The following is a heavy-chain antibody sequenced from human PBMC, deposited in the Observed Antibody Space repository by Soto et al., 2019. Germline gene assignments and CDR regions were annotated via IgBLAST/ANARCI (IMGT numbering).Heavy chain of an antibody. V-gene: IGHV3-23*01. D-gene: IGHD3-16*02. CDR2: ISGSGEST. Sequence: GSLRLSCAASGFTFSNYALSWVRQAPGKGLEWVSAISGSGESTYYSDSVRGRFTVSRDISKNILYLQMNSLRAEDTAVYYCAKVKDAFGGVIAYFDRWGQGTLVTVSS. CDR3: AKVKDAFGGVIAYFDR. CDR1: GFTFSNYA. J-gene: IGHJ4*02.